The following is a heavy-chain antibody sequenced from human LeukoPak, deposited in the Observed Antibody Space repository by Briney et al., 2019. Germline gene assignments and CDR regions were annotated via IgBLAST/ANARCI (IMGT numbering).Heavy chain of an antibody. CDR2: INHSGSI. D-gene: IGHD6-19*01. J-gene: IGHJ4*02. V-gene: IGHV4-34*01. CDR1: GGSFSGYY. CDR3: ARGRSGCHYY. Sequence: SETLSLTCAVYGGSFSGYYWSWIRQPPGKGLEWIGEINHSGSINYNPSLKSRVTISVDTSKNQFSLKLSSVTAADTAVYYCARGRSGCHYYWGQGTLVTVSS.